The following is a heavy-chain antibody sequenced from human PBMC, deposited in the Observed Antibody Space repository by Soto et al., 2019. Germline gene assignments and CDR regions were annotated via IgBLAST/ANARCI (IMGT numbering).Heavy chain of an antibody. D-gene: IGHD3-3*01. CDR1: GFTCSSYP. V-gene: IGHV3-30*04. J-gene: IGHJ6*02. CDR2: ISSDGNDK. Sequence: QVQLVESGGGVVQPGRSLRLSCVASGFTCSSYPIHWVRQAPGKGLEWVTTISSDGNDKYYSDSVKGRFTTSRDNSKNTVYLQMNNLRVEDTAVYYCAKEGVADKYYYYGMDVWGQGTTVNVSS. CDR3: AKEGVADKYYYYGMDV.